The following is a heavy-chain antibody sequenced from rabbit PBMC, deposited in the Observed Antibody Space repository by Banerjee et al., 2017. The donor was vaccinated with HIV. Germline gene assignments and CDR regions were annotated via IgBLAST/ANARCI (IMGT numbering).Heavy chain of an antibody. CDR1: GFTLSQYW. V-gene: IGHV1S7*01. Sequence: QLEESGGGLVKPGASLTLSCKASGFTLSQYWICWVRQAPGKGLEWIGYIDPVFGSTYYASWVNGRFTISSHNAQNTLYLQLNSLTAADTATYFCARGYTGSSYWITRLHLRGQGTLVTVS. CDR3: ARGYTGSSYWITRLHL. CDR2: IDPVFGST. D-gene: IGHD8-1*01. J-gene: IGHJ3*01.